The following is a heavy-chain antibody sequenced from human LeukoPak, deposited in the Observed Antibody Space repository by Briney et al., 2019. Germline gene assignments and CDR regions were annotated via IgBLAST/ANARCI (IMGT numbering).Heavy chain of an antibody. CDR3: AREFSGTSIAARVFDS. J-gene: IGHJ4*02. D-gene: IGHD6-6*01. Sequence: SETLSLTCTVSGGSITSYYWSYIRQPAGKGLEWIGRIHTSGSTNYNPSLKSRVAMSVDTSKNQFSLKLSSVTAADTAIYYCAREFSGTSIAARVFDSWGQGTLVTVSS. CDR1: GGSITSYY. CDR2: IHTSGST. V-gene: IGHV4-4*07.